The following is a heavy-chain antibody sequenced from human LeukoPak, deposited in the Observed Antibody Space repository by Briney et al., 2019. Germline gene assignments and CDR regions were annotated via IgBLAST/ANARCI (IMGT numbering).Heavy chain of an antibody. Sequence: SVKVSCKASGGTFSSYAISWVRQAPGQGLEWMGRIIPILGIANYAQKFQGRVTITADKSTSTAYMELSSLRSEDTAVYYCARDGYCSGGSCSGLLGYWGQGTLVTVSS. CDR1: GGTFSSYA. CDR3: ARDGYCSGGSCSGLLGY. D-gene: IGHD2-15*01. V-gene: IGHV1-69*04. CDR2: IIPILGIA. J-gene: IGHJ4*02.